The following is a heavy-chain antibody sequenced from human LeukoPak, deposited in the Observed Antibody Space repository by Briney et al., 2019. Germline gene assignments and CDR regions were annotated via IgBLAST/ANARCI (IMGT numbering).Heavy chain of an antibody. CDR1: GFTFSSYG. Sequence: PGGSLRLSCAASGFTFSSYGMHWVRQAPGKGLEWVAFIRYDGSNKYYADSVKGRFTISRDNSKNTLYLQMNSLRAEDTAVYYCAKWNSAYCGSSTSCQKGDAFDIWGQGTMVTVSS. J-gene: IGHJ3*02. CDR3: AKWNSAYCGSSTSCQKGDAFDI. V-gene: IGHV3-30*02. CDR2: IRYDGSNK. D-gene: IGHD2-2*01.